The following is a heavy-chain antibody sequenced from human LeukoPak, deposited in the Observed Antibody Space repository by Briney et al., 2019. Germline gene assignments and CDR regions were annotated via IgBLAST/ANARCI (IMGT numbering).Heavy chain of an antibody. V-gene: IGHV3-7*01. CDR2: IKEDGSEK. J-gene: IGHJ3*02. Sequence: GGSLRLSCAASGFTFSSNWMSWVRQAPGKGPEWVANIKEDGSEKYYVDSVKGRFTISRDNAKNSLYLQMNSLRAEDTAVYYCARDEYNWNVDAFDIWGQGTVVTVSS. D-gene: IGHD1-20*01. CDR1: GFTFSSNW. CDR3: ARDEYNWNVDAFDI.